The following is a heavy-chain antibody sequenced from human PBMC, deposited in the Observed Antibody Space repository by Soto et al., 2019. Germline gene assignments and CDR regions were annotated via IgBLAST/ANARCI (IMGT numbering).Heavy chain of an antibody. Sequence: QVKLVASGGGVVQPGRSLRLSCAASGFSFSSHGMHWVRQAPGQVLEWVAVIWHDGSQEYYADYVRGGFTISRDNSKNMMSLQMNGLSDEDTAVYKSARVGPVDTNYGMYVWCQGSTVTFSS. V-gene: IGHV3-33*01. CDR3: ARVGPVDTNYGMYV. J-gene: IGHJ6*02. D-gene: IGHD2-15*01. CDR1: GFSFSSHG. CDR2: IWHDGSQE.